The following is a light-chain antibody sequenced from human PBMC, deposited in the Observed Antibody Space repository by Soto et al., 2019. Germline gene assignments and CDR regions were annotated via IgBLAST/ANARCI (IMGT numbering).Light chain of an antibody. Sequence: EIVLTQSPDTLSLSPGERATLSCRASQSFSSSYLAWYQQKPGQAPRLLIYGGSSRAIGIPDRFIGSGSGTDFTLTSSRLEPEDFAVYYCQQYGGSSTWTFGQGTKVESK. CDR3: QQYGGSSTWT. CDR2: GGS. J-gene: IGKJ1*01. V-gene: IGKV3-20*01. CDR1: QSFSSSY.